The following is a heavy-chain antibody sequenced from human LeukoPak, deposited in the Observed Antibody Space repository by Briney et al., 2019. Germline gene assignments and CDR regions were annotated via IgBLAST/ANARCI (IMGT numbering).Heavy chain of an antibody. CDR1: GFTFSIYC. CDR2: IMKDGSKK. J-gene: IGHJ3*01. V-gene: IGHV3-7*01. D-gene: IGHD3-10*01. CDR3: ATNYF. Sequence: GGSLRLSCAASGFTFSIYCMGWVPEAPGKGLEWVANIMKDGSKKDYVDSVKGRFTISRDNAKNSLFLQMNGLGVEDSAVYYCATNYFWGQGTMVTVSS.